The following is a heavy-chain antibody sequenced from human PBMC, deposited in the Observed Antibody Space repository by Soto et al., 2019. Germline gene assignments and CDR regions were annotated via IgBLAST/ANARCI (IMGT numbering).Heavy chain of an antibody. Sequence: SETLSLTCTVSGGSISSYYWSWIRQPAGKGLEWIGRVYSSGTTDYNPSLNSRATMSVETSKYQFSLKLSSVTAADTAVYYCARDIGSYAYGEGYWGQGIQVTVSS. CDR3: ARDIGSYAYGEGY. CDR1: GGSISSYY. CDR2: VYSSGTT. V-gene: IGHV4-4*07. J-gene: IGHJ4*02. D-gene: IGHD3-10*01.